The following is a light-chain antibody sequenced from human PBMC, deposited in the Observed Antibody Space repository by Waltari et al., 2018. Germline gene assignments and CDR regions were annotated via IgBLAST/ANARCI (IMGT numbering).Light chain of an antibody. CDR2: DTS. CDR3: QKYVSLPAT. Sequence: VLTQSPGTLSLSPGERATLSCRASQSVGKYLAWYQQKPGQAPRLLIYDTSTRATGIPDRFSGSGSGTDLSLTISRLEPEDFAVYYCQKYVSLPATFGQGTKVQAK. J-gene: IGKJ1*01. V-gene: IGKV3-20*01. CDR1: QSVGKY.